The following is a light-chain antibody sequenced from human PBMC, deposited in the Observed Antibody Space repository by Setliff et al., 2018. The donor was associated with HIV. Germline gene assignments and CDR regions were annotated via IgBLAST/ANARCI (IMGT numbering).Light chain of an antibody. CDR2: QAT. CDR1: SNDVGRYDL. CDR3: CSNTGSNTFV. J-gene: IGLJ1*01. Sequence: QSALTPPASVSGSPGQSITISCTGTSNDVGRYDLVSWYQQHPARAPKLIISQATRRPSGVSNRFSGSKSGNVSSLTISVLQAEDEADYYCCSNTGSNTFVFGTGTKVTV. V-gene: IGLV2-23*01.